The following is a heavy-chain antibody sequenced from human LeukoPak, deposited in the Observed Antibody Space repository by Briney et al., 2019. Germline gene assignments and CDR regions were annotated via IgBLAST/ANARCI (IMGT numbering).Heavy chain of an antibody. Sequence: GGSLRLSCAASGFTFSTSTMHWVRQAPGKGLEWVAAISTSGGSTYYADSVKGRFTISRDNSKNTLYLQMNSLRAEDTAVYYCAKEPYSGSQLLDYWGQGTLVTVSS. V-gene: IGHV3-23*01. CDR1: GFTFSTST. CDR3: AKEPYSGSQLLDY. D-gene: IGHD1-26*01. J-gene: IGHJ4*02. CDR2: ISTSGGST.